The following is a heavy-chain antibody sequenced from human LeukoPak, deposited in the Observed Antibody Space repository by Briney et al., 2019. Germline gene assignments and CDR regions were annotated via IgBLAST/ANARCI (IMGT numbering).Heavy chain of an antibody. V-gene: IGHV4-39*01. D-gene: IGHD4-11*01. Sequence: SETLSLTCTVSGGSISSSSYYRGWIRQPPGKGLEWIGSIYYSGSTYYNPSLKSRVTISVDTSKNQFSLKLSSVTAADTAVYYCARLVYSNYVDYWGQGTLVTVSS. J-gene: IGHJ4*02. CDR1: GGSISSSSYY. CDR2: IYYSGST. CDR3: ARLVYSNYVDY.